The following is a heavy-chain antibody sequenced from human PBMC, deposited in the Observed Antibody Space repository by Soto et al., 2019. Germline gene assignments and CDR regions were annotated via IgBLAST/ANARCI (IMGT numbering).Heavy chain of an antibody. CDR1: GGTFSSYA. CDR2: IIPIFGTA. J-gene: IGHJ5*02. V-gene: IGHV1-69*06. D-gene: IGHD1-26*01. Sequence: SVEVSCKASGGTFSSYAISWVRQAPGQGLEWMGGIIPIFGTANYAQKFQGRVTIPADKSTSTAYMELSSLRSEDTAVYYCARLLVGATDWFDPWGQGILVTVSS. CDR3: ARLLVGATDWFDP.